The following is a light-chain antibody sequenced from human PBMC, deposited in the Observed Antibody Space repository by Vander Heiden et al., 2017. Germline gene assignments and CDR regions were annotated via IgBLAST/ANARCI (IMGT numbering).Light chain of an antibody. V-gene: IGKV4-1*01. Sequence: DIVMTQSPDSLAVSLGERATIICKSSQSVLYSSNNKNYLAWYRQKPGQPPELLIYWASTRESGVPDRFSGSGSGTDFTLTISSLQAEDVAVYYCQQYYTTLTFGQGTRLEIK. J-gene: IGKJ5*01. CDR1: QSVLYSSNNKNY. CDR3: QQYYTTLT. CDR2: WAS.